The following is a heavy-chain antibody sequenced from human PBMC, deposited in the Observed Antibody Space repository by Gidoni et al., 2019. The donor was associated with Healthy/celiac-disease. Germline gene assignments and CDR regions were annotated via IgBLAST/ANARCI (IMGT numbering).Heavy chain of an antibody. CDR2: ISSSSSYI. Sequence: EVQLVESGGGLVKPGGSLRLSCAASGFTFSSYSMNWVRQAPGKGLEWVSSISSSSSYIYYADSVKGRFTISRDNAKNSLYLQMNSLRAEDTAVYYCARETYGDYGMDVWGQGTTVTVSS. V-gene: IGHV3-21*01. CDR1: GFTFSSYS. D-gene: IGHD4-17*01. CDR3: ARETYGDYGMDV. J-gene: IGHJ6*02.